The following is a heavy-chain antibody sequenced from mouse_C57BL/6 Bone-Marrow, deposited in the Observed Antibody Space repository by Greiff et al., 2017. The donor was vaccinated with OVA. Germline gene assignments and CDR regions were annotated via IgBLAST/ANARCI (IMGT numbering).Heavy chain of an antibody. CDR2: ISSGSSTI. CDR3: ARTYDGYYPFAY. D-gene: IGHD2-3*01. J-gene: IGHJ3*01. V-gene: IGHV5-17*01. Sequence: EVKVEESGGGLVKPGGSLKLSCAASGFTFSDYGMHWVRQAPEKGLEWVAYISSGSSTIYYADTVKGRFTISRDNAKNTLFLQMTSLRSEDTAMYYCARTYDGYYPFAYWGQGTLVTVSA. CDR1: GFTFSDYG.